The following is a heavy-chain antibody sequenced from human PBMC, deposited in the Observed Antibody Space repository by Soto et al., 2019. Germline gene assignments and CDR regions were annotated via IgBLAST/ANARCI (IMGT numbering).Heavy chain of an antibody. V-gene: IGHV3-23*01. CDR1: GFTFSSYA. CDR3: AKDQGLRGYTAYDFDY. Sequence: GGSLRLSCAASGFTFSSYAMSWVRQAPGKGLEWVSAINPGGGSTYYADSVKGRFTISRDNSKNTLDLQMSSLRADDTAIYYCAKDQGLRGYTAYDFDYWGQGTLVTVSS. J-gene: IGHJ4*02. D-gene: IGHD5-12*01. CDR2: INPGGGST.